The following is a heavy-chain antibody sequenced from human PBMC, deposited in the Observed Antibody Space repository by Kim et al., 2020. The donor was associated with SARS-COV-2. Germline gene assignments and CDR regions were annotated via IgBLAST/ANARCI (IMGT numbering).Heavy chain of an antibody. Sequence: GWSLRLSCAASGFMFSTYDMTWVRQAPGKGLEWVASIAGGSTHIYYARSLRGRITISRDNARNSVSLRVDSLGTGDTATYFCARSLPPLRYHPLHFWGQG. D-gene: IGHD1-26*01. CDR1: GFMFSTYD. V-gene: IGHV3-21*01. CDR3: ARSLPPLRYHPLHF. CDR2: IAGGSTHI. J-gene: IGHJ4*02.